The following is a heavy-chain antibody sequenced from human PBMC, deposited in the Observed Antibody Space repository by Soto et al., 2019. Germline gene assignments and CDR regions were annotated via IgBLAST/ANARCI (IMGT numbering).Heavy chain of an antibody. Sequence: SETLSLTCAVYGGSFSGYYWSWIRQPPGKGLEWIGEINHSGSTNYNPSLKSRVTISVDTSKNQFSLKLSSVTAADTAVYYCARLLAAAGTFYYYYMDVWGKGTTVT. CDR2: INHSGST. J-gene: IGHJ6*03. CDR3: ARLLAAAGTFYYYYMDV. CDR1: GGSFSGYY. V-gene: IGHV4-34*01. D-gene: IGHD6-13*01.